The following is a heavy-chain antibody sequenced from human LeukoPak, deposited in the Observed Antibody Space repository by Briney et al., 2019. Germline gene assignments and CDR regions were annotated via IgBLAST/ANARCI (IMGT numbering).Heavy chain of an antibody. CDR3: ARASLFAYYYMDV. D-gene: IGHD2-21*01. CDR2: IYYSGST. J-gene: IGHJ6*03. V-gene: IGHV4-59*11. Sequence: SETLSLTCTVSGGSISSHSWSWIRQTPGEGLEWIGYIYYSGSTSYNPSLKSRVTISVDTSKNQFSLNLSSVTAADTAVYYCARASLFAYYYMDVWGKGTTVTVSS. CDR1: GGSISSHS.